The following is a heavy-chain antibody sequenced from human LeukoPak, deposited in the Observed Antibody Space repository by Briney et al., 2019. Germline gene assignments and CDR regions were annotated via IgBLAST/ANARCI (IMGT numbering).Heavy chain of an antibody. CDR3: ASSDYGDYAPLVR. CDR2: IYSCDST. D-gene: IGHD4-17*01. V-gene: IGHV3-66*01. J-gene: IGHJ4*02. CDR1: GFTVSSNY. Sequence: SGGSLRLSCAVSGFTVSSNYMSWVSQAPGKGLEWVSVIYSCDSTYYADSVKGTFTISRYNSKNTLYLQMNSLRADDTAVYYCASSDYGDYAPLVRWGQGTLVTVSS.